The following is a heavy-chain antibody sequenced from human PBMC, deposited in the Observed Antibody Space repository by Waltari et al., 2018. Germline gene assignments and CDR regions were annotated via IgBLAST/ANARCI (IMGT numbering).Heavy chain of an antibody. D-gene: IGHD3-22*01. CDR2: INPNTGGI. Sequence: QVQWVQSGAEVKKPGASLKVSCKASGYTFTGYYMAWVRQAPGPGLQWMGWINPNTGGINYAQKFQGRVTMTRDTSSSTAYMELSRLRSDDTAVYYCARVIPAGYYDSSGPYDYWGQGTLVTVSS. CDR3: ARVIPAGYYDSSGPYDY. CDR1: GYTFTGYY. V-gene: IGHV1-2*02. J-gene: IGHJ4*02.